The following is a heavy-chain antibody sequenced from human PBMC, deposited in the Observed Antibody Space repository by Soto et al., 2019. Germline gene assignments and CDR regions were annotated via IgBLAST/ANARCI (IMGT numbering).Heavy chain of an antibody. CDR3: ARDPLRITMIVVVITSTENYYGMDV. CDR1: GCTFTSYG. J-gene: IGHJ6*02. V-gene: IGHV1-18*04. D-gene: IGHD3-22*01. Sequence: GASVKVSCKASGCTFTSYGISWVRQAPGQGLEWMGWISAYNGNTNYAQKLQGRVTMTTDTSTSTAYMELRSLRSDDTAVYYCARDPLRITMIVVVITSTENYYGMDVWGQGTTVTVSS. CDR2: ISAYNGNT.